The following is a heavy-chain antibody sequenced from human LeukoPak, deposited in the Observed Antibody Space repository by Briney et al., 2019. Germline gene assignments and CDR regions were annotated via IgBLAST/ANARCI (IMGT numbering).Heavy chain of an antibody. CDR2: INPNSGGT. D-gene: IGHD6-19*01. J-gene: IGHJ4*02. CDR3: ARVSKVLAVAGTSDY. Sequence: ASVKVSRKASGYTFTGYYMHWVRQAPGQGLEWMGRINPNSGGTNYAQKFQGRVTMTRDTSISTAYMELSRLRSDDTAVYYCARVSKVLAVAGTSDYWGQGTLVTVSS. CDR1: GYTFTGYY. V-gene: IGHV1-2*06.